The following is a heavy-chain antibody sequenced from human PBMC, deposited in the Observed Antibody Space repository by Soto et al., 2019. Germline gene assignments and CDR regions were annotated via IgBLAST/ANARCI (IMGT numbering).Heavy chain of an antibody. V-gene: IGHV1-18*01. CDR2: ISAYNGNT. CDR3: ARDKPEAYCGGDCYRDY. D-gene: IGHD2-21*02. Sequence: GASVKVSCKASGYTFTSYGISWVRQAPGQGLEWMGWISAYNGNTNYAQKLQGRVTMTTDTSTSTACMELRSLRSDDTAVYYCARDKPEAYCGGDCYRDYWGQGTLVTVS. CDR1: GYTFTSYG. J-gene: IGHJ4*02.